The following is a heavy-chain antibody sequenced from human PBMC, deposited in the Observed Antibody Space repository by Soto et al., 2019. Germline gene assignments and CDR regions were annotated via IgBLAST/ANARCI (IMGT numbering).Heavy chain of an antibody. V-gene: IGHV4-31*03. Sequence: SETLSLTCTVSGGSISSGGYYWSWIRQHPGKGLEWIGYIYYSGSTYYNPSLKSRVTISVDTSKNQFSLKLSSVTAADTAVYYCARGRDYTPYYYYYYYMDVWGKGTTVTVSS. CDR3: ARGRDYTPYYYYYYYMDV. D-gene: IGHD4-4*01. CDR2: IYYSGST. J-gene: IGHJ6*03. CDR1: GGSISSGGYY.